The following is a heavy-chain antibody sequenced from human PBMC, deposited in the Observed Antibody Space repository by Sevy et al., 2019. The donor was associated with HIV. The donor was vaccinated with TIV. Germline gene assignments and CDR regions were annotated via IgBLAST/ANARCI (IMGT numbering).Heavy chain of an antibody. V-gene: IGHV5-51*01. J-gene: IGHJ4*02. CDR1: GYTFSNYW. Sequence: GESLKISCKGSGYTFSNYWIGWVRQMPGKGLEWMGVIYPGDSDTRYSPSFQGQVNISADKSSSTAYLQWSSLKTSDNAIDYCARYPIVVVPAAEYYFDYWGQGTLVTVSS. CDR2: IYPGDSDT. CDR3: ARYPIVVVPAAEYYFDY. D-gene: IGHD2-2*01.